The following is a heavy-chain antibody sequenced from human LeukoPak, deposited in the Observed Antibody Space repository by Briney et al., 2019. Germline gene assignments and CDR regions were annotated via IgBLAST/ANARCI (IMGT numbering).Heavy chain of an antibody. CDR1: GDSVSSNSAA. CDR3: ARDEVYDSSKWYYFDY. Sequence: SQTLSLTCAISGDSVSSNSAAWNWIRQSPSRGLEWLGRTYYRSKWYNDYAVSVKSRITINPDASKNQFSLQLNFVTPEDTAVYYCARDEVYDSSKWYYFDYWGQGTLVTVSS. V-gene: IGHV6-1*01. CDR2: TYYRSKWYN. J-gene: IGHJ4*02. D-gene: IGHD3-22*01.